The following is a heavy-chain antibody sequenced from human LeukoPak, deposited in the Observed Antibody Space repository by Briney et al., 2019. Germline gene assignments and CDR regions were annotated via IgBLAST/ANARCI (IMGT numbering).Heavy chain of an antibody. V-gene: IGHV3-33*01. CDR2: IWYDGSNK. Sequence: PGGSLRLSCAASGFTFSSYGMHWVRQALGKGLEWVAVIWYDGSNKYYADSVKGRFTISRDNSKNTLYLQMNSLRAEDTAVYYCVRGYSSSRTWFDPWGQGTLVTVSS. J-gene: IGHJ5*02. CDR3: VRGYSSSRTWFDP. D-gene: IGHD6-13*01. CDR1: GFTFSSYG.